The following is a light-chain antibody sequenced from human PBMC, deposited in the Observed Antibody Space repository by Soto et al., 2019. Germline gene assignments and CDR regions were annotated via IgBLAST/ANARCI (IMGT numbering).Light chain of an antibody. V-gene: IGLV4-69*01. Sequence: QPVLTQSPSASASLGAPVKLTCTLSSGHSSYAIAWHQQQPEKGPRYLMKLNSDGSHTKGDGIPDRFSGSSSGAERYLTISSLQSEDEADYYCQTWGTGTWVFGGGTKLTVL. CDR3: QTWGTGTWV. CDR2: LNSDGSH. J-gene: IGLJ3*02. CDR1: SGHSSYA.